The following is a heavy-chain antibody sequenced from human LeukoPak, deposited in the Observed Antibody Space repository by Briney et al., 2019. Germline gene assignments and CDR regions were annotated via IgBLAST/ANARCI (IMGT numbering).Heavy chain of an antibody. Sequence: GGSLRLSCAASGFTVSSNYMSWVRQAPGKGLEWVSVTYSGGSTYYADSVKGRFTISRDNSKNTLYLQMNSLRAEDTAVYYCAREGYSYGNYYYYYYMDVWGKGTTVTVSS. D-gene: IGHD5-18*01. CDR2: TYSGGST. V-gene: IGHV3-53*01. CDR1: GFTVSSNY. CDR3: AREGYSYGNYYYYYYMDV. J-gene: IGHJ6*03.